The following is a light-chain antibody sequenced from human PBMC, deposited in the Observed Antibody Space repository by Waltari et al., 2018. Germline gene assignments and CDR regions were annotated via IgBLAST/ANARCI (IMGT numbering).Light chain of an antibody. V-gene: IGKV4-1*01. J-gene: IGKJ2*01. CDR3: QQYHSTPYT. CDR2: WAS. Sequence: VMTQSPDSLHVSLCARTTINFNSSQNVLYAFNNKNFLSWYQQKPGQPPRLLIYWASTREAGVPDRFSGSGSGADFSLTISSLQTDDAAVYYCQQYHSTPYTFGPGTKLEI. CDR1: QNVLYAFNNKNF.